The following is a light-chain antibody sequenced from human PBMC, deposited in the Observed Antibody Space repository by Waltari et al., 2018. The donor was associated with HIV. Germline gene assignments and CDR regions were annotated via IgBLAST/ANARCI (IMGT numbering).Light chain of an antibody. CDR2: GAS. CDR1: QHIRSH. CDR3: QHLYGSTPYT. Sequence: DIQLTQSPSFLSASIGDRVTITCRATQHIRSHLVWYQQKPGNAPKLLIYGASILQSGVPSRFSGSGSGTDFTLTISSLQTEDFATYYCQHLYGSTPYTFGQGTKLEIK. V-gene: IGKV1-9*01. J-gene: IGKJ2*01.